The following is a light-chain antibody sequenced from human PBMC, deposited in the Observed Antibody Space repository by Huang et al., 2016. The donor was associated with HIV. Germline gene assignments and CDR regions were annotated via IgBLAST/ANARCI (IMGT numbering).Light chain of an antibody. CDR2: GAS. CDR3: LQYNNWPRT. Sequence: EMVMTQSPDTLSVSPGESVTLSCRASQGISSNLAWYQQKPGQAPRLLIHGASTRAAGNPARFSGSGSEIAFTLTINSLQSEDSALYYCLQYNNWPRTFGQGTKLEIK. V-gene: IGKV3-15*01. J-gene: IGKJ2*01. CDR1: QGISSN.